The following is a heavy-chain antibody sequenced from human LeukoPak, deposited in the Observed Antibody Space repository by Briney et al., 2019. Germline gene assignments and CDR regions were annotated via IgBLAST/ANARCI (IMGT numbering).Heavy chain of an antibody. CDR3: ARKIEIWFDP. Sequence: ASVKVSCKASGGTFRSYAISWVRQAPGQGLEWVGGIIPIFGTANYAQKFQGRVTITADESTSTAYMELSSLRSDDTAVYYCARKIEIWFDPWGQGTLVTVSS. D-gene: IGHD5-24*01. CDR1: GGTFRSYA. J-gene: IGHJ5*02. CDR2: IIPIFGTA. V-gene: IGHV1-69*13.